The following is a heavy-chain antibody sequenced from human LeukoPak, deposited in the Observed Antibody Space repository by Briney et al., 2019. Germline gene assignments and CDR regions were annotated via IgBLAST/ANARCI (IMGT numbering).Heavy chain of an antibody. CDR3: AKDSGAVGCCSGGSCYYNWFDP. CDR1: EFTFSNYA. J-gene: IGHJ5*02. CDR2: VSGSGGST. D-gene: IGHD2-15*01. Sequence: GGSLRLSCAASEFTFSNYAMTWVRQAPGKGLEWVSCVSGSGGSTYYADSVKGRFTISRDNSKNTLYLQMNSLRAEDTAVYYCAKDSGAVGCCSGGSCYYNWFDPWGQGTLVTVSS. V-gene: IGHV3-23*01.